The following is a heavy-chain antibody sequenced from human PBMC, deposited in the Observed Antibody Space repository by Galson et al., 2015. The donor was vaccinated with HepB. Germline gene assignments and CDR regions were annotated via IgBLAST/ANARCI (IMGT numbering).Heavy chain of an antibody. Sequence: SLRLSCAASGFTFSSQSMNWVRQAPGKGPEWISYISTSSSTTYYADSVKGRFTISRDNAKNSLYLQMNSLRAEDTAVYYCARDLITIPWGRGTLVTVSS. V-gene: IGHV3-48*04. CDR1: GFTFSSQS. J-gene: IGHJ2*01. CDR3: ARDLITIP. CDR2: ISTSSSTT. D-gene: IGHD3-3*01.